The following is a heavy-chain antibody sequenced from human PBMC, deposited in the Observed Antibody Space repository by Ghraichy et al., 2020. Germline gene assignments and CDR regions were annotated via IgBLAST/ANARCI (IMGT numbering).Heavy chain of an antibody. CDR3: ARDMQLSS. CDR2: ISASGANS. J-gene: IGHJ5*02. CDR1: GFTFSDSA. Sequence: ETLSLTCAASGFTFSDSAMSWVRQAPGKGLQWVSVISASGANSYYAASVKGRFTISRDSSKNTLYLQMNSLRAEDTALYYCARDMQLSSWGQGILV. D-gene: IGHD1-1*01. V-gene: IGHV3-23*01.